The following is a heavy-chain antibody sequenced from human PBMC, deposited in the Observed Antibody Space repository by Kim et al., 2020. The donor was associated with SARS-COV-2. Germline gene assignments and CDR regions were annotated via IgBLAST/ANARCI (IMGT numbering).Heavy chain of an antibody. D-gene: IGHD7-27*01. V-gene: IGHV3-11*04. Sequence: GGSLRLSCAGSGFNFSDYYFNWIRQAPGKGLEWVSFISSGSRTIYYADSVKGRFTISRDNAKKSMFLQMNSLRGEDTAVYYCAREGPGDVRYLDLWGRGT. J-gene: IGHJ2*01. CDR1: GFNFSDYY. CDR2: ISSGSRTI. CDR3: AREGPGDVRYLDL.